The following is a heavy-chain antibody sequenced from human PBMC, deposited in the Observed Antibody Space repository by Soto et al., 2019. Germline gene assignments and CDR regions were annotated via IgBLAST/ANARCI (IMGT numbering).Heavy chain of an antibody. CDR3: ANYPTTVTSDY. V-gene: IGHV4-30-4*02. CDR1: GGSISSGDYY. CDR2: IYYSGST. J-gene: IGHJ4*02. Sequence: PSETLSLTCTVSGGSISSGDYYWSWIRQPPGKGLEWIGSIYYSGSTYYNPSLKSRVTISVDTSKNQFSLKLSSVTAADTAVYYCANYPTTVTSDYWGQGTLVTVSS. D-gene: IGHD4-17*01.